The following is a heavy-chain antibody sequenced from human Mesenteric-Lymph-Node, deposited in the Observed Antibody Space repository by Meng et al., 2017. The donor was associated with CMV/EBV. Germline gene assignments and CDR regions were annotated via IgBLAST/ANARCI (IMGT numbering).Heavy chain of an antibody. D-gene: IGHD2-21*01. V-gene: IGHV3-7*03. CDR3: AKSGCGGDCYSLFDY. CDR1: GFTFSDYW. J-gene: IGHJ4*02. Sequence: GESLKISCAASGFTFSDYWMNWVRQAPGKGLEWVANIKQDGGEKYYVDSVKGRFTISRDNARTSLYLEMNSLRAEDTAVYYCAKSGCGGDCYSLFDYWGQGTLVTVSS. CDR2: IKQDGGEK.